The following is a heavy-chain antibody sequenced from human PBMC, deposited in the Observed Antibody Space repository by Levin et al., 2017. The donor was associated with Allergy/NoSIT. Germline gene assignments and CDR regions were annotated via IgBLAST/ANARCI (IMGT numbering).Heavy chain of an antibody. CDR3: ASEIPRGSPDNYVPL. Sequence: GGSLRLSCAVSGFTVSSNYMSWVRQAPGKGPEWVSVIYGGGSTYYADSVRGRFTISRDDSGNTLSLQMNRLRVEDTAGYYCASEIPRGSPDNYVPLWGRGTLVTVSS. D-gene: IGHD3-10*02. J-gene: IGHJ4*02. CDR1: GFTVSSNY. V-gene: IGHV3-53*01. CDR2: IYGGGST.